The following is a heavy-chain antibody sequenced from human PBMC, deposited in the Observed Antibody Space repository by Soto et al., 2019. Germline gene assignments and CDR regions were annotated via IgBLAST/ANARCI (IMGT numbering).Heavy chain of an antibody. Sequence: ASVKVSCKASGGTFSSYAISWVRQAPGQGLEWMGGIIPIFGTANYAQKFQSRVTITADESTSTAYMELSSLRSEDTAVYYCARRVDSSGYYIDTNNWFAPWGQGTLVT. D-gene: IGHD3-22*01. CDR2: IIPIFGTA. CDR1: GGTFSSYA. CDR3: ARRVDSSGYYIDTNNWFAP. V-gene: IGHV1-69*13. J-gene: IGHJ5*02.